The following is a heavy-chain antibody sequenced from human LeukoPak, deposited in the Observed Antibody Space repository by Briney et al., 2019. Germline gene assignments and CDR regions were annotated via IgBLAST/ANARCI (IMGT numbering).Heavy chain of an antibody. J-gene: IGHJ4*02. CDR3: ARSIQLWSPSFDY. CDR1: GFTFSAYG. D-gene: IGHD5-18*01. V-gene: IGHV3-33*01. CDR2: IRSGESTT. Sequence: GRSLRLSCAASGFTFSAYGMHWVRQAPGKGLEWVAVIRSGESTTYYADSVKGRFTISRDNSKNTLYLEMNSLRAEDTAVYHCARSIQLWSPSFDYWGQGILVTASS.